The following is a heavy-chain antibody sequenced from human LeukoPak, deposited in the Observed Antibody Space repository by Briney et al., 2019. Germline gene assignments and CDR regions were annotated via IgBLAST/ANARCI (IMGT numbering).Heavy chain of an antibody. Sequence: GGSLRLSCAASGFTFSSYSMNWVRQAPGKGLEWVSYISSSSSTIYYADSVKGRFTISRDNAKNSLYLQMNSLRAEDTAVYYCARLSGCSGGSCYSNAFDIWGQGTKVTVSS. J-gene: IGHJ3*02. D-gene: IGHD2-15*01. CDR2: ISSSSSTI. CDR3: ARLSGCSGGSCYSNAFDI. CDR1: GFTFSSYS. V-gene: IGHV3-48*01.